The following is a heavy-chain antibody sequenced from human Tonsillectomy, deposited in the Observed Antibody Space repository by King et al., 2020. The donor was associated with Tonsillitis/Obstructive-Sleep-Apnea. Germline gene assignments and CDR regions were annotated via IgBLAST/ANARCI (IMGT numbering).Heavy chain of an antibody. V-gene: IGHV3-48*03. CDR2: ISSSGTTI. D-gene: IGHD3-3*01. Sequence: VQLVESGGGLVQPGGSLRLSCAASGFTFSSYEMNWVRQAPGKGLEWVSYISSSGTTIYYADSVKGRFTISRDNAKNSLYLQMNSLRAEDTAVYYCARDKMARPMSYDFWSGYYLEAFDIWGQGTMVTVSS. CDR1: GFTFSSYE. J-gene: IGHJ3*02. CDR3: ARDKMARPMSYDFWSGYYLEAFDI.